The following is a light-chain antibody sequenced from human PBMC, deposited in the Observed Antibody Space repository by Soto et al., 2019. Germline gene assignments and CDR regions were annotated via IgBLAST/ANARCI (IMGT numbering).Light chain of an antibody. CDR2: GAS. V-gene: IGKV3-15*01. CDR3: QQYTQWHRT. CDR1: QSVKSN. J-gene: IGKJ1*01. Sequence: EIVLTQSPATLSLSPGGRATLSCRASQSVKSNLAWYQQKPGQAPTLLIPGASTRATRIQARFSGSGSGTEFTLIISSLQSEDFAVYYCQQYTQWHRTFGQGTKVDI.